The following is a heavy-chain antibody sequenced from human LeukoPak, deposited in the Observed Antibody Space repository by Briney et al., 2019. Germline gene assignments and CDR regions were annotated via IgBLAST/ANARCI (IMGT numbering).Heavy chain of an antibody. J-gene: IGHJ4*02. CDR3: AREVRTSGYSLDY. CDR2: IYSSGST. Sequence: SETPSLTCTVTGGSISSYYRSWIRQPPGKGLEWIGRIYSSGSTHYNPSLKSRVTMSVDTSKNQFSLKLRSVTAADTAVYYCAREVRTSGYSLDYWGQGTLVTVSS. D-gene: IGHD3-22*01. V-gene: IGHV4-4*07. CDR1: GGSISSYY.